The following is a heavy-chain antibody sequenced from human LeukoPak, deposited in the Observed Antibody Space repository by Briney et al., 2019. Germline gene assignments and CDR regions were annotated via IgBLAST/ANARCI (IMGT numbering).Heavy chain of an antibody. V-gene: IGHV3-7*01. J-gene: IGHJ4*02. Sequence: GGSLRLSCAASGFTFSSSWMSWVRQAPGKGLEWVANINEDGSEKYYVDSVKGRFTISRGNAKNSLYLQMNSLRAEDTAVYYCARSTGRYWGQGTLVTVSS. D-gene: IGHD3-9*01. CDR3: ARSTGRY. CDR1: GFTFSSSW. CDR2: INEDGSEK.